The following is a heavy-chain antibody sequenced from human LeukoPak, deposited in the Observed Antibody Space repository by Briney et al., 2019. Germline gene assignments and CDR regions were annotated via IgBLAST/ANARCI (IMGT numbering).Heavy chain of an antibody. J-gene: IGHJ4*02. V-gene: IGHV1-18*01. D-gene: IGHD6-6*01. Sequence: ASVKVSCKASGSTFTSYGISWVRQAPGQGLEWMGWISAYNGNTNYAQKLQGRVTMTTDTSTSTAYMELRSLRSDDTAVYYCARDEYSSSRDGGLVDYWGQGTLVTVSS. CDR2: ISAYNGNT. CDR3: ARDEYSSSRDGGLVDY. CDR1: GSTFTSYG.